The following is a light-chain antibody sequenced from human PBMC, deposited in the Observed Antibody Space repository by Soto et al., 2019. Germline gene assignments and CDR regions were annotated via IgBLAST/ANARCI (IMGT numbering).Light chain of an antibody. J-gene: IGKJ5*01. CDR1: QSVSSY. Sequence: ESLLTQSPSTLALSPGVRATLSGRASQSVSSYLAWYQQKPGQAPRLLIYDASNRATGIPARFSGSGSGTDFTLTISSLEPEDFAVYYCQQRSNWPPITFGQGTRLAIK. CDR2: DAS. V-gene: IGKV3-11*01. CDR3: QQRSNWPPIT.